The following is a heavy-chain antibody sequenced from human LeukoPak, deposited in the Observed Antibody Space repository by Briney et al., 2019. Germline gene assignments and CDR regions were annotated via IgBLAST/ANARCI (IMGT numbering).Heavy chain of an antibody. J-gene: IGHJ4*02. CDR3: IRVNNGYAKDFDY. CDR1: GFTFSGSA. D-gene: IGHD2-8*01. CDR2: SRNKANSYTT. Sequence: PGGSLRLSCAASGFTFSGSAMHWVRQASGKGLEWVGRSRNKANSYTTEYAASVRGRFTISRDDSKNSLYLQMNSLKIEDTAVYYCIRVNNGYAKDFDYWGQGTLVTVSS. V-gene: IGHV3-73*01.